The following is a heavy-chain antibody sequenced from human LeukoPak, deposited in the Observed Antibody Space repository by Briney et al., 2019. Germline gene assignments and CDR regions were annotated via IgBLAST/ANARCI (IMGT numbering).Heavy chain of an antibody. CDR3: AKDRLRYCSGGGCYSPVDY. D-gene: IGHD2-15*01. J-gene: IGHJ4*02. V-gene: IGHV3-23*01. Sequence: GGTLRLSCAASGFTFSNYGMNWVRQAPGKGLEWLSAISGNGGSTYYADSVKGRFTISRDNSKNTLYLQMDSLRAEDTAIFYCAKDRLRYCSGGGCYSPVDYWGQGTLVTVSS. CDR2: ISGNGGST. CDR1: GFTFSNYG.